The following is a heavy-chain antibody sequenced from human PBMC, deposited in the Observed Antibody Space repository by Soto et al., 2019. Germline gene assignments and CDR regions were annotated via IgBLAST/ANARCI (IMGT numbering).Heavy chain of an antibody. J-gene: IGHJ5*02. Sequence: PGGSLRLSCAASGFTFSSYAMHWVRQAPGKGLEWVAVISYEGSNKYYADSVKGRFTISRDNSKNTLYLQMDSLRAEDTAVYYFARDVVYYDSKGGNWFDPWGQGTLVTVSS. CDR2: ISYEGSNK. CDR3: ARDVVYYDSKGGNWFDP. D-gene: IGHD3-22*01. V-gene: IGHV3-30-3*01. CDR1: GFTFSSYA.